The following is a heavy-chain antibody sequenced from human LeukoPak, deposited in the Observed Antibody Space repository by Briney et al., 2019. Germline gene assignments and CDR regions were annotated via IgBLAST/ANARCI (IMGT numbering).Heavy chain of an antibody. CDR3: ARGRTFSPTYYDFWSGDNYYFDY. J-gene: IGHJ4*02. CDR2: IIPIFGTA. D-gene: IGHD3-3*01. Sequence: GSSVKVSCKASGGTFSSYAISWMRQAPGQGLEWMGRIIPIFGTANYAQKFQGRVTITTDESTSTAYMELSSLRSEDTAVYYCARGRTFSPTYYDFWSGDNYYFDYWGQGTLVTVSS. CDR1: GGTFSSYA. V-gene: IGHV1-69*05.